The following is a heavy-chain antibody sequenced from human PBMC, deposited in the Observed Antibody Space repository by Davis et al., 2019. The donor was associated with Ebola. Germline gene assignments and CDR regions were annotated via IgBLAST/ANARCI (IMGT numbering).Heavy chain of an antibody. Sequence: GESLKISCAASGFTFSSYWMHWVRQAPGKGLVWVSRINSDGSSTSYADSVKGRFTISRDNAKNTVYLQMNSLRAEDTAVYYCARYGGVTTPYWGQGTLVTVSS. CDR3: ARYGGVTTPY. CDR1: GFTFSSYW. J-gene: IGHJ4*02. V-gene: IGHV3-74*01. CDR2: INSDGSST. D-gene: IGHD4-11*01.